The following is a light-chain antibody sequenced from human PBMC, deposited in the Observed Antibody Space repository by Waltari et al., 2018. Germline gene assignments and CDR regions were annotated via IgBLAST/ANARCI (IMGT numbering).Light chain of an antibody. CDR2: EVS. CDR1: NSDVGAYYR. V-gene: IGLV2-18*02. Sequence: QSALTQPPSVSGSPGQSVTISCPGRNSDVGAYYRVSWYQQSPGTAPKVVIYEVSNRPSGVPDRFSGSKAGNTASLTISGPPAEDEADYYCASYTPSSALVFGGGTKVTVL. CDR3: ASYTPSSALV. J-gene: IGLJ2*01.